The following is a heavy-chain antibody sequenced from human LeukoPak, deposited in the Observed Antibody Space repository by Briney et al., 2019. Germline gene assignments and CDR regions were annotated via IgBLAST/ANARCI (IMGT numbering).Heavy chain of an antibody. CDR2: INPSVGST. CDR1: GYTFSSYY. J-gene: IGHJ4*02. CDR3: ARELSSSSRLLDS. V-gene: IGHV1-46*01. D-gene: IGHD6-6*01. Sequence: GASVKVSCKASGYTFSSYYMHWVRQAPGQGLEWMGIINPSVGSTSHAQKFQGRVTMTRDMSTSTVYMELSSLRSEDTAVYYCARELSSSSRLLDSWGQRTLVTVSS.